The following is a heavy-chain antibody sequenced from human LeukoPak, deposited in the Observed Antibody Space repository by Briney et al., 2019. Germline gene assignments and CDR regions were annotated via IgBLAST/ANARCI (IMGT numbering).Heavy chain of an antibody. V-gene: IGHV4-59*01. CDR2: IYYTGST. CDR1: GGSISSYY. CDR3: ARGFLVAADRLDS. Sequence: SETLSLTCTVSGGSISSYYWSWIRQPPGKGLEWIGYIYYTGSTNYNPSLKSRVTMSADTSKNQFSLKLSSVTAADTAVYYCARGFLVAADRLDSWGQGTLVTVSS. J-gene: IGHJ4*02. D-gene: IGHD2-15*01.